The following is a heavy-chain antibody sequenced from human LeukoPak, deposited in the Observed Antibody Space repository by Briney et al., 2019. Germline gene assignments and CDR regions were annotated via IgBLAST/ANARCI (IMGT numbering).Heavy chain of an antibody. Sequence: SETLSLTCTVSGGSISSSNYYWGWIRQPPGKGLEWIGSIYYSGSTYYNPSLKSRVAISADTSKNQFSLRLTSVTAADTAVYFCARPRLLFGSGPILVWGQGTLVTVSS. CDR1: GGSISSSNYY. J-gene: IGHJ4*02. D-gene: IGHD3-10*01. V-gene: IGHV4-39*01. CDR2: IYYSGST. CDR3: ARPRLLFGSGPILV.